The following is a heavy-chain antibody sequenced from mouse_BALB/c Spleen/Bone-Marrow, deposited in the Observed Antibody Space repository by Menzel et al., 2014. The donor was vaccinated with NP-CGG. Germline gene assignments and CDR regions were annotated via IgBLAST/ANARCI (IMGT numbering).Heavy chain of an antibody. V-gene: IGHV14-3*02. CDR3: AKSRDYGSSYYAIDY. CDR1: GFNIKDTY. J-gene: IGHJ4*01. CDR2: IDPANGNT. Sequence: VQLKDSGAELVKPGASVKLSCTASGFNIKDTYMHWVKQRPEQGLEWIGRIDPANGNTKYDPKFQGKATITADTSSNTSYLPLSIQTTKDTAVYYGAKSRDYGSSYYAIDYWGQGTSVTVSS. D-gene: IGHD1-1*01.